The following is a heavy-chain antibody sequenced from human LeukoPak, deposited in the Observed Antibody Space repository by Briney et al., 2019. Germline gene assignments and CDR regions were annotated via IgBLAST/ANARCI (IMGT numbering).Heavy chain of an antibody. CDR2: IIPILGIA. J-gene: IGHJ5*02. Sequence: ASVKVSCKASGGTFSSYAISWVRQAPGQGLEWMGRIIPILGIANYAQKFQGRVTITADNSTSTAYMELSSLRSEDTAVYYCARSFMELSTSTAYMELSSWGQGTLVTVSS. CDR3: ARSFMELSTSTAYMELSS. D-gene: IGHD4/OR15-4a*01. V-gene: IGHV1-69*04. CDR1: GGTFSSYA.